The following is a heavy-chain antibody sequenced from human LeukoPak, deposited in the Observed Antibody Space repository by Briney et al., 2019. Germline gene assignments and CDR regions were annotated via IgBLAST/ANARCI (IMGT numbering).Heavy chain of an antibody. J-gene: IGHJ5*02. D-gene: IGHD2-8*01. Sequence: ASVKVSYKASGYTFASYGVTWVRQAPGQGPEWMAWISVYSGNTEYAQKFQDRVTLTADTSTSTVYMELRSLRSDDTAVYYCARDGWSLGPWGQGTLVTVSS. CDR2: ISVYSGNT. V-gene: IGHV1-18*01. CDR3: ARDGWSLGP. CDR1: GYTFASYG.